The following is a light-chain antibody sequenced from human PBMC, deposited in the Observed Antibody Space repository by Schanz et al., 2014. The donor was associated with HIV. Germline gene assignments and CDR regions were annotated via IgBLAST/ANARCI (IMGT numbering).Light chain of an antibody. V-gene: IGKV3-15*01. CDR3: QQYGTSPRT. CDR2: DAS. CDR1: QSVSRN. J-gene: IGKJ1*01. Sequence: EIVMTQSPATLSVSPGERATLSCRASQSVSRNLAWYQQKPGQPPRLLISDASARASAIPGRFSGSGSGTQFTLTISSLQSEDFAVYYCQQYGTSPRTFGQGTKVEIK.